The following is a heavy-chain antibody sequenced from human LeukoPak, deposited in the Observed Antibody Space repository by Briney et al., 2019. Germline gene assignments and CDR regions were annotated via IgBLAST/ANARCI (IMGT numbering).Heavy chain of an antibody. J-gene: IGHJ4*02. CDR1: GLSFSGNS. D-gene: IGHD6-13*01. V-gene: IGHV3-48*01. Sequence: GGSLRLSCVVSGLSFSGNSMIWVRQAPGKGLEWLSFMTTSGNTIFYAESVKERFTISRDNANKSLYLQMNSLRPEDTAVYYCARAGRKGYSSSWVDYWGQGTLVTVSS. CDR3: ARAGRKGYSSSWVDY. CDR2: MTTSGNTI.